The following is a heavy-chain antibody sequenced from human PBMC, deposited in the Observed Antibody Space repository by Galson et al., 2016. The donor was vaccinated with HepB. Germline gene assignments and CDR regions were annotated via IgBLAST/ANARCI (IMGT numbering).Heavy chain of an antibody. V-gene: IGHV3-30*18. CDR1: GFSFSSFV. D-gene: IGHD5-18*01. Sequence: SLRLSCAASGFSFSSFVIHWVRQAPGKGLEWVAVISYDGFNEYYADSVKGRFTISRDKSKNTLYLQMNSLRPEDTAVYYCAKDVIRYSYGHHYFGYWGQGTLVTVSS. CDR3: AKDVIRYSYGHHYFGY. CDR2: ISYDGFNE. J-gene: IGHJ4*02.